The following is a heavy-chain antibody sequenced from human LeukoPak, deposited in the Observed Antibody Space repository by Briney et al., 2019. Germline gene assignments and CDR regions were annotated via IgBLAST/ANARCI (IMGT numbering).Heavy chain of an antibody. J-gene: IGHJ4*02. CDR1: GFPFSHYG. V-gene: IGHV3-30*02. CDR2: IRFEGRDT. D-gene: IGHD6-19*01. Sequence: GGSLRLSCAASGFPFSHYGMHWVRQAPDKGLEWVAFIRFEGRDTYYADSVKGRFTISRDNSKNTLYLQMNSLRAEDTGVYYCAKDLSSGSRRAYWGQGTLVTVSS. CDR3: AKDLSSGSRRAY.